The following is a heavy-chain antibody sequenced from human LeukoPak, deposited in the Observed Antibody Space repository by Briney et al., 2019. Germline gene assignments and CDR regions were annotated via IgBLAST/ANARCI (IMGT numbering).Heavy chain of an antibody. J-gene: IGHJ6*03. V-gene: IGHV1-69*05. CDR1: RGTFSSYA. D-gene: IGHD3-16*01. CDR2: IIPIFGTT. CDR3: ESGGTPRGHYYMDV. Sequence: PSVKVSCKASRGTFSSYAISWVRQAPGQGLEWMGGIIPIFGTTNYAQKLQGRVTIKTEESTRRAYMGLSSLRSEDTAVYYCESGGTPRGHYYMDVWGKGTTVTVSS.